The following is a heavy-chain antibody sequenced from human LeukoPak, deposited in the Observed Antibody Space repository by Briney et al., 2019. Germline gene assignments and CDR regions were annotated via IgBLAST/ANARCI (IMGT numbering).Heavy chain of an antibody. Sequence: SETLSLTCTVSGYSISSGYYWGWIRQPPGKGLEWIGSIYHSGSTYYNPSLKSRVTMSVDTSKNQFSLKLSSVTAADTAVYYCARGLRGYSGYVPFDYWGQGTLVTVSS. CDR3: ARGLRGYSGYVPFDY. V-gene: IGHV4-38-2*02. D-gene: IGHD5-12*01. CDR1: GYSISSGYY. J-gene: IGHJ4*02. CDR2: IYHSGST.